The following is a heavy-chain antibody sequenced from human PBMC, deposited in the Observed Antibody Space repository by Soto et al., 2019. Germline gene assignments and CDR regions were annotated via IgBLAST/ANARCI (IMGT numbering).Heavy chain of an antibody. CDR3: ARDPGPIVGETHEVFDY. V-gene: IGHV1-69*13. CDR1: GGTFSSYA. D-gene: IGHD1-26*01. Sequence: GASVKVSCKASGGTFSSYAISWVRQAPGQGLEWMGGIIPIFGTANYAQKFQGRVTITADESTSTAYMELSSLRSEDTAVYYCARDPGPIVGETHEVFDYWGQGTLVTVSS. J-gene: IGHJ4*02. CDR2: IIPIFGTA.